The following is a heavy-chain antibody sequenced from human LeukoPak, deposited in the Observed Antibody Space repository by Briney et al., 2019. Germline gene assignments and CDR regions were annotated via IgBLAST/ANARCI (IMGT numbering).Heavy chain of an antibody. J-gene: IGHJ2*01. D-gene: IGHD3-10*01. CDR1: GDSISSSDHY. CDR3: ARHLYYSASAFWYIDL. Sequence: SETLSLTCTLSGDSISSSDHYWVWIRQSPGKGLEWIGSVSQSGNTYYKSSLRSRVTVSIDTSKNEFSLILTSVTAADTAEYYCARHLYYSASAFWYIDLWGRGTLVIVSP. CDR2: VSQSGNT. V-gene: IGHV4-39*01.